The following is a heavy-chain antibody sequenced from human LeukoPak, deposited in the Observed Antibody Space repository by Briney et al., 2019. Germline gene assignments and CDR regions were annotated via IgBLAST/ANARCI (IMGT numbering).Heavy chain of an antibody. CDR1: GFTLSSYW. CDR2: IKQDGSKK. D-gene: IGHD3-3*01. J-gene: IGHJ4*02. V-gene: IGHV3-7*01. Sequence: GGSLRLSCAASGFTLSSYWMTWVRQAPGKGLEWVANIKQDGSKKNYVDSVKGRFTISRDNAKNSLYLQMNSLRADDTAVYYCARDSYYDFWSGYYPEYYFDYWGQGTLVTVSS. CDR3: ARDSYYDFWSGYYPEYYFDY.